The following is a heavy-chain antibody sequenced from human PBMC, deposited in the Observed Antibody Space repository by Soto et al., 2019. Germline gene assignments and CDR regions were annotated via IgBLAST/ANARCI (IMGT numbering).Heavy chain of an antibody. CDR3: ARFTNGGNSVTYGMDV. Sequence: GESLKISCKGSGYSFTSYWIGWVRQMPGKGLEWMGINYPGDSDTRYSPSFQGQVTISADKSISTAYLQWSSLKASDTAMYYCARFTNGGNSVTYGMDVWGQGTTVTVSS. V-gene: IGHV5-51*01. CDR2: NYPGDSDT. D-gene: IGHD2-21*02. CDR1: GYSFTSYW. J-gene: IGHJ6*02.